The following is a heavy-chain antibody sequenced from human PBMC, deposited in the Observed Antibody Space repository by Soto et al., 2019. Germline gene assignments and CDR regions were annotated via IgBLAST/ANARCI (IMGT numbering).Heavy chain of an antibody. J-gene: IGHJ6*02. Sequence: QSGGSLRLSCAASGFTFSSYAMSWVRQAPGKGLEWVSAISGSGGSTYYADSVKGRFTISRDNSKNTLYLQMNSLRAEDTAVYYCAKDMVRGVITPSYYYYGMDVWGQGTTVTVSS. CDR2: ISGSGGST. V-gene: IGHV3-23*01. CDR1: GFTFSSYA. D-gene: IGHD3-10*01. CDR3: AKDMVRGVITPSYYYYGMDV.